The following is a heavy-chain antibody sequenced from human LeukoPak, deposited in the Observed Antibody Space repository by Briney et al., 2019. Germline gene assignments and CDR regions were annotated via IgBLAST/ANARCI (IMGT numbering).Heavy chain of an antibody. D-gene: IGHD3-3*01. CDR1: GFTFSSYA. J-gene: IGHJ4*02. Sequence: GGSLRLSCAASGFTFSSYAMSWVRKAPGKGLEWVSAISGSGGSTYYADSVKGRFTISRDNSKNTLYLQMNSLRAEDTAVYYCAKDGYDFWSGSDYWGQGTLVTVSS. V-gene: IGHV3-23*01. CDR3: AKDGYDFWSGSDY. CDR2: ISGSGGST.